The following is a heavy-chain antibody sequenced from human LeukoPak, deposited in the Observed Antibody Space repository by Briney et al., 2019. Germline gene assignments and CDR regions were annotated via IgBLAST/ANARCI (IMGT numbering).Heavy chain of an antibody. D-gene: IGHD2-21*02. CDR2: INPGDSDT. CDR3: ARAAYCGANCYSVGWFDS. V-gene: IGHV5-51*01. J-gene: IGHJ5*01. Sequence: RGESLKISCKGSGYSFTRHWIGLVRQMPGKGLEWMGIINPGDSDTRYSPSSQGQVTISADKSINTAYLQWSSLKASDTAMYYCARAAYCGANCYSVGWFDSWGQGTLVTVSS. CDR1: GYSFTRHW.